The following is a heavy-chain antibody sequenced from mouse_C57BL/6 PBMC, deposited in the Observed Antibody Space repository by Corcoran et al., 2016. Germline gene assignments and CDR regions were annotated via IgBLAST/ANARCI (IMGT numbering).Heavy chain of an antibody. V-gene: IGHV3-6*01. CDR2: ISYDGSN. J-gene: IGHJ1*03. Sequence: DVQLQESGPGLVKPSQSLSLTCSVTGYSITSGYYWNWTRQFPGNKLEWMGYISYDGSNNYNPSLKNRIYITRDTSKNQFLLKLNSVTTEDTATYYCARGNDYDVNWYFDVWGTWTTVTVSS. CDR1: GYSITSGYY. D-gene: IGHD2-4*01. CDR3: ARGNDYDVNWYFDV.